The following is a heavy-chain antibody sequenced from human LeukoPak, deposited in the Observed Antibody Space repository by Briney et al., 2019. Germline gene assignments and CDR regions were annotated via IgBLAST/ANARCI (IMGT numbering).Heavy chain of an antibody. D-gene: IGHD5-12*01. CDR2: IDHDGINT. V-gene: IGHV3-74*01. J-gene: IGHJ4*02. CDR1: GFTFSSYE. Sequence: GGSLRLSCAASGFTFSSYEMNWVRQAPGKGLVWVSRIDHDGINTYYADSVKGRFTISRDNAKNTLYLRMNSLRAEGTAVYYCARGITSGPRRYDVRNFDYWGQGTPVTVSS. CDR3: ARGITSGPRRYDVRNFDY.